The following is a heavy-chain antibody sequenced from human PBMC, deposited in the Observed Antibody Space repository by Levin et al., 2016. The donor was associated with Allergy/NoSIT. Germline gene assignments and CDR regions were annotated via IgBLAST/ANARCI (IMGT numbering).Heavy chain of an antibody. CDR2: ISSSSSYI. J-gene: IGHJ4*02. CDR1: GFTFSSYS. Sequence: GESLKISCAASGFTFSSYSMNWVRQAPGKGLEWVSSISSSSSYIYYADSVKGRFTISRDNAKNSLYLQMNSLRAEDTAVYYCARTGYGGNGLDYWGQGTLVTVSS. D-gene: IGHD4-23*01. CDR3: ARTGYGGNGLDY. V-gene: IGHV3-21*01.